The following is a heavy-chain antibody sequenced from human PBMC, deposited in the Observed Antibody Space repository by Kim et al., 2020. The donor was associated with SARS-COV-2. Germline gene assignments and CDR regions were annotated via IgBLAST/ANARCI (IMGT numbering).Heavy chain of an antibody. J-gene: IGHJ6*02. CDR2: ISSNGGST. V-gene: IGHV3-64*01. CDR3: ARDSAITIFGVVIINYYYGLDV. D-gene: IGHD3-3*01. CDR1: GFTFSSYA. Sequence: GGSLRLSCAASGFTFSSYAMHWVRQAPGKGLEYVSAISSNGGSTYYANSVKGRFTISRDNSKNTLYLQMGSLRAEDMAVYYCARDSAITIFGVVIINYYYGLDVWGQRTTVTVSS.